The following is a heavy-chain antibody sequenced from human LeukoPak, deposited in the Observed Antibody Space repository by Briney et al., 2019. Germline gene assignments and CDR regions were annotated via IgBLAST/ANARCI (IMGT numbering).Heavy chain of an antibody. Sequence: SETLSLTCTGSGGSLSSSSYYWGWIRQPPGKGLEWIGSMYYSGSTYYNPSLKSRVSISQDTSKNQFSLKLSSVTAADTAVYYCARSFFGYYDSSGYFMDVWGKGTTVTVSS. CDR1: GGSLSSSSYY. V-gene: IGHV4-39*07. D-gene: IGHD3-22*01. CDR2: MYYSGST. J-gene: IGHJ6*03. CDR3: ARSFFGYYDSSGYFMDV.